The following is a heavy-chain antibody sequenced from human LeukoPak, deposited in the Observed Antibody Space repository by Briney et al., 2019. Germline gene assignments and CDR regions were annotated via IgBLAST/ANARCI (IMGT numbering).Heavy chain of an antibody. CDR3: AKRSSTSSGYFDF. CDR1: GFTVSSNY. Sequence: GGSLRLSCAASGFTVSSNYMTWVRQAPGKGLEWVSVFYSGGNTYYADSVKGRFTISRDTFKNTVDLQMNSLRAEDTAKYYCAKRSSTSSGYFDFWGRGTLVTVSS. D-gene: IGHD3-22*01. CDR2: FYSGGNT. V-gene: IGHV3-53*01. J-gene: IGHJ4*02.